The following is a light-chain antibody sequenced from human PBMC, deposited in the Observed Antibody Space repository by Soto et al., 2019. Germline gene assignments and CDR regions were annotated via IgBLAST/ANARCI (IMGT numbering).Light chain of an antibody. V-gene: IGKV1-39*01. J-gene: IGKJ5*01. CDR3: QQYYSYPSIT. CDR1: QTISSD. CDR2: GAS. Sequence: DIQMTRSPSSLSASVGDRFTITCRASQTISSDLNWYQHKPGKAPKLLIYGASSLQSGVPSRFSGSGSGTDFTLTISSLQPEDFATYYCQQYYSYPSITFGQGTRLEI.